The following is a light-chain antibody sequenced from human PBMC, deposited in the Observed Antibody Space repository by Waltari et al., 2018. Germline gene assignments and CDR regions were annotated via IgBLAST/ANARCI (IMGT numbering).Light chain of an antibody. V-gene: IGLV2-14*03. J-gene: IGLJ3*02. Sequence: QSALTQPASVSASPGQSITISCTGTSNDVGAYDCVSWYQHHPGKVPQLLIYDVHNRPSGASDRFSGSKSGNTASLTISGLQAGDEADYYCASKTNNAAVLFGGGTKVTVL. CDR2: DVH. CDR1: SNDVGAYDC. CDR3: ASKTNNAAVL.